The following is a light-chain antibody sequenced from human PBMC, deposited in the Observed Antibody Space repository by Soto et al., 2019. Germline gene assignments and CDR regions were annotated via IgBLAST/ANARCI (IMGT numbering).Light chain of an antibody. CDR2: FNN. J-gene: IGLJ3*02. Sequence: QSVFTQPPSVSAAPGQKVTISCSGSNSNIGDNDVLWYQQVPGTAPKLLIHFNNLRSSGIPDRFSGSKSGTSATLVISGLQTGDEADYYCAAWDNSLYTGLFGGGTKLTVL. CDR3: AAWDNSLYTGL. CDR1: NSNIGDND. V-gene: IGLV1-51*01.